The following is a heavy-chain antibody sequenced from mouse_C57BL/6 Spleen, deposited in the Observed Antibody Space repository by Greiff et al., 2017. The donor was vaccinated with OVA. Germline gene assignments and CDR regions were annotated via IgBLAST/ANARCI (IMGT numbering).Heavy chain of an antibody. CDR3: TRKYGSSRPAWFAY. CDR1: GYTFTDYE. Sequence: QVQLQQSGAELVRPGASVTLSCKASGYTFTDYEMHWVKQTPVHGLEWIGAIDPETGGTAYNQKFKGKAILTADKSSSTAYMELRSLTSEDSAVYYCTRKYGSSRPAWFAYWGQGTLVTVSA. D-gene: IGHD1-1*01. V-gene: IGHV1-15*01. J-gene: IGHJ3*01. CDR2: IDPETGGT.